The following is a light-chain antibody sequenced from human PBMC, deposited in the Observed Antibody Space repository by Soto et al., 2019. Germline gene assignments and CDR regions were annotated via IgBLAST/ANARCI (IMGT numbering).Light chain of an antibody. CDR3: QQRSNWPRLT. J-gene: IGKJ4*01. Sequence: ETVLTQSPATRSLSPGERATLSCRASQSVSSHLAWYQQKPGQAPRLLIYDASNRATGIPARFSGSGSGTDFTLTISSLEPEDFAVYYCQQRSNWPRLTFGGGTKVEIK. V-gene: IGKV3-11*01. CDR2: DAS. CDR1: QSVSSH.